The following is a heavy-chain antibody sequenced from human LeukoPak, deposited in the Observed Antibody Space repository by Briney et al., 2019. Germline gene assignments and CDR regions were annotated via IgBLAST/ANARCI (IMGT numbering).Heavy chain of an antibody. V-gene: IGHV4-59*08. CDR3: ARQIYYYDIPSALDI. D-gene: IGHD3-22*01. Sequence: PSETLSLTCTVSGDSTSSYYWSWIRQPPGKGLEWIGYIYYSGSTNNNPSLKSRVTISVDTSKNQFSLKLSSVTAADTAVYYCARQIYYYDIPSALDIWGQGTMVTVSS. CDR2: IYYSGST. CDR1: GDSTSSYY. J-gene: IGHJ3*02.